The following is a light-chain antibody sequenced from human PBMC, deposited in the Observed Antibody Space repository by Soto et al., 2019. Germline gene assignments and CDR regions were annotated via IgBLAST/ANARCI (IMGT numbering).Light chain of an antibody. Sequence: QSVLTQPASVSGSPGQSITISCTGTSSDVGGYNYVSWYQVHPGKVPKLLIFDVSNRPSGVSHRFSGSKSGNTASLTISGLQADDEADYFCSSYTAMSTLVFGGGTKLTVL. V-gene: IGLV2-14*03. CDR1: SSDVGGYNY. CDR3: SSYTAMSTLV. J-gene: IGLJ2*01. CDR2: DVS.